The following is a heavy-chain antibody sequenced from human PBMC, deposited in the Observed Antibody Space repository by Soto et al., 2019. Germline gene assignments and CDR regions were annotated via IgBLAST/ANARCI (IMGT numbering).Heavy chain of an antibody. J-gene: IGHJ4*02. CDR1: GCSISSYY. D-gene: IGHD6-19*01. CDR3: ASYSSGWGAWNNNLGYYFDY. Sequence: ETLDLTCTVSGCSISSYYWSWIRQPPGRGLDWIGYIYYSGSTNYNPSLKSRVTISVDTSKNQFSLKLSSVTAADTAVYYCASYSSGWGAWNNNLGYYFDYWGQGTLVTVSS. V-gene: IGHV4-59*01. CDR2: IYYSGST.